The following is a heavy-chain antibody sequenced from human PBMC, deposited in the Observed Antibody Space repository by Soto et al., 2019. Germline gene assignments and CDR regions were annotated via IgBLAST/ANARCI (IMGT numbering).Heavy chain of an antibody. CDR1: GGTFSSYS. CDR3: ASWLRMAGSGNYYYGMDV. Sequence: GASVKVSCKASGGTFSSYSISWVRHAPGQGLEWMGGIIPIFGTANYAQKFQGRVTITADESTSTAYMELRSLTSEDTAIYYCASWLRMAGSGNYYYGMDVWGQGTTVTVSS. D-gene: IGHD6-19*01. CDR2: IIPIFGTA. V-gene: IGHV1-69*13. J-gene: IGHJ6*02.